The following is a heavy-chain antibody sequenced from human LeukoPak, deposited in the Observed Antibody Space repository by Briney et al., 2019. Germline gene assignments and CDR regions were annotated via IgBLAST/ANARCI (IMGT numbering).Heavy chain of an antibody. CDR3: ALTGPPFYYFDY. D-gene: IGHD1-1*01. CDR2: INHSGST. CDR1: GGSISSSSSY. J-gene: IGHJ4*02. Sequence: SETLSLTCSVSGGSISSSSSYWGWIRQPPGKGLEWIGEINHSGSTNYNPSLKSRVTISVDTSKNQFSLKLSSVTAADTAVYYCALTGPPFYYFDYWGQGTLVTVSS. V-gene: IGHV4-39*07.